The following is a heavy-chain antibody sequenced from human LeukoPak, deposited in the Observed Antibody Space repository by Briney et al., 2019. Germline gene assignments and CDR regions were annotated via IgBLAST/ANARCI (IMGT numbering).Heavy chain of an antibody. D-gene: IGHD6-6*01. V-gene: IGHV6-1*01. CDR1: GDSVSSNSAA. CDR3: AGVTYSSSSGWFDP. Sequence: SQTLSLTCAISGDSVSSNSAAWNWIRQSPSRGLEWLGRTYYRSKWYNDYAVSVKSRITINPDTSKNQFSLQLNSVTPEDTAVYYCAGVTYSSSSGWFDPWGQGTLVTVSS. J-gene: IGHJ5*02. CDR2: TYYRSKWYN.